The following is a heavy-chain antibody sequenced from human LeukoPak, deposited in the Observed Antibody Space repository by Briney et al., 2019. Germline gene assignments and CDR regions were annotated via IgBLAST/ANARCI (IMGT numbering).Heavy chain of an antibody. J-gene: IGHJ4*02. CDR1: GGSIGSSSYY. Sequence: SETLSLTCTVSGGSIGSSSYYWGWIRQPPGKGLEWIGSIYYRGSTYYNPSLKSRVTISVDKSKNQFSLKLSSVTAADTAVYYCARSFFQTTVSTYYFDYWGQGTLVTVSS. CDR2: IYYRGST. CDR3: ARSFFQTTVSTYYFDY. D-gene: IGHD4-17*01. V-gene: IGHV4-39*07.